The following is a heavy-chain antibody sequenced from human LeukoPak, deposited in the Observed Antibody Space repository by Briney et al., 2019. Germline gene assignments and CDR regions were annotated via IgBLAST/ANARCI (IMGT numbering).Heavy chain of an antibody. J-gene: IGHJ4*02. V-gene: IGHV4-34*01. CDR3: ASVPVYYDILAGYYDTTFDY. CDR2: INHSGST. CDR1: GVSFSGYY. Sequence: PSETLSLTCAVYGVSFSGYYWSWIRQPPGKGLEWIGEINHSGSTNYNPSLKSRVTVSVDTSKNQFSLKLSSVTAADTAVYYCASVPVYYDILAGYYDTTFDYWGQGTLVTVSS. D-gene: IGHD3-9*01.